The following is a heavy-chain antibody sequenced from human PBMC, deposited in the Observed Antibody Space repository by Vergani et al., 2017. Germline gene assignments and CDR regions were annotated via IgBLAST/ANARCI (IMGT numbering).Heavy chain of an antibody. CDR2: ITPFNGHT. D-gene: IGHD2-2*01. CDR1: GYTFTYRY. Sequence: QMQLVQSGAEVKKTGSSVKVSCKASGYTFTYRYLHWVRQAPGQALEWMGWITPFNGHTNYAQKFQDRVTITRDRSMSTAYMELSSLRSEATSMYYCALAESSTSCINSVCITPETGSWFDPWGQGTLVTVSS. J-gene: IGHJ5*02. CDR3: ALAESSTSCINSVCITPETGSWFDP. V-gene: IGHV1-45*02.